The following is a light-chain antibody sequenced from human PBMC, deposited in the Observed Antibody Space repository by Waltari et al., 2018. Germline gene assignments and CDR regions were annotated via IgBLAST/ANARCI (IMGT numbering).Light chain of an antibody. V-gene: IGKV1-27*01. CDR3: QKYNSALMYT. CDR1: QGISDY. CDR2: ATS. J-gene: IGKJ2*01. Sequence: DIQMTQSPSSLSASVGDRVTITCRASQGISDYLAWYQQKQGKIPRLLIYATSTLQSGVSSRFSGSGSGTDFTLTITSLQPEDVANYYCQKYNSALMYTFGQGTKLDIK.